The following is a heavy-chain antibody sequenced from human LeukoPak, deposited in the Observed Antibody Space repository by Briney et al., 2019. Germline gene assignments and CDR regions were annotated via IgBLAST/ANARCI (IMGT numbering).Heavy chain of an antibody. V-gene: IGHV1-46*01. Sequence: GASVKVSCKASGYTFTGYYMHWVRQAPGQGLEWMGIINPSGGSTSYAQKFQGRVTMTRDMSTSTVYMELSSLRSEDTAVYYCASRDMGGSYYGAFDIWGQGTMVTVSS. J-gene: IGHJ3*02. CDR2: INPSGGST. CDR1: GYTFTGYY. D-gene: IGHD1-26*01. CDR3: ASRDMGGSYYGAFDI.